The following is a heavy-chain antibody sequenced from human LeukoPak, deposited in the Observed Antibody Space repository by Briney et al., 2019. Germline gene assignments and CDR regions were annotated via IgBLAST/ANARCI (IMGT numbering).Heavy chain of an antibody. V-gene: IGHV1-18*03. CDR1: GYTFTSYG. Sequence: ASVKVSCKASGYTFTSYGISWVRQAPGQGLEWMGWISAYNGNTNYAQKLQGRVTMTTDTSTSTAYMELRSLRSDDMAVYYCARGRYCSGGSCYAYNWFDPWGQGTLVTVSS. CDR2: ISAYNGNT. J-gene: IGHJ5*02. CDR3: ARGRYCSGGSCYAYNWFDP. D-gene: IGHD2-15*01.